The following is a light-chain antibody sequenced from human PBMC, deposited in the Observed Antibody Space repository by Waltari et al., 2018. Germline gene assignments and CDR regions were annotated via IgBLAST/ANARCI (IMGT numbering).Light chain of an antibody. CDR2: GAS. Sequence: EIVLTQSPGTLSLSPGERATLSCRASQSVSRTLAWYQQKPGQAPKLLIYGASIRATGIPGRFTGSGSGTDFSLTISSLEPEDFAIYFCQHYVRLPATFGQGTKVEIK. CDR1: QSVSRT. CDR3: QHYVRLPAT. V-gene: IGKV3-20*01. J-gene: IGKJ1*01.